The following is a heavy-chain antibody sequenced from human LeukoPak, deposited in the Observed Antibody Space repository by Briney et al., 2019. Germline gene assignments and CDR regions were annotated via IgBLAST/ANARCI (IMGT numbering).Heavy chain of an antibody. V-gene: IGHV4-59*01. CDR3: AREDAAMVTR. J-gene: IGHJ4*02. Sequence: SETLSLTCTVSGGSISSYYWSWIRQPPGKGLEWIGYIYYSGSTNYNPSLKSRVTISVDTSKNQFSLKPSSVTAADTAVYYCAREDAAMVTRWGQGTLVTVSS. CDR2: IYYSGST. D-gene: IGHD5-18*01. CDR1: GGSISSYY.